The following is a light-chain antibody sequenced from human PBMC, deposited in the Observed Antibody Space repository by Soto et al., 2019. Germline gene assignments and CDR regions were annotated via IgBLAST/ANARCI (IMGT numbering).Light chain of an antibody. J-gene: IGLJ3*02. CDR2: DVS. Sequence: QSALTQPRSVSGSPGQSVTISCTGTSSDVGAYNFVSWYQQHPGRVPKLMIYDVSRRPSGVPDRFSGSKSGNTASLTISGLQADDGADYYCCSYAGSYTLVFGGGTNLTVL. CDR1: SSDVGAYNF. V-gene: IGLV2-11*01. CDR3: CSYAGSYTLV.